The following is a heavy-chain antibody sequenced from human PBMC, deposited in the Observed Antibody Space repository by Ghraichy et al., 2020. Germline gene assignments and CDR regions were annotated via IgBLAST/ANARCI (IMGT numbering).Heavy chain of an antibody. Sequence: GGSLRLSCAASGFAFSTYAIHWVRQAPGKGPEWVAVISAAGILKFYADSVKGRLTMSRDDPYNTAYLQLYSLRPEDTGVYYCTRGLSLVRDFDSWGQGTLVTVSS. J-gene: IGHJ4*02. D-gene: IGHD3-10*01. CDR1: GFAFSTYA. CDR2: ISAAGILK. V-gene: IGHV3-30-3*01. CDR3: TRGLSLVRDFDS.